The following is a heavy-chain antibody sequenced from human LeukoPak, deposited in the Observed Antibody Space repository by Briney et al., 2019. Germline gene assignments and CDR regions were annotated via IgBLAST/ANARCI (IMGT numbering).Heavy chain of an antibody. CDR3: ARERWELTLSYFDY. J-gene: IGHJ4*02. D-gene: IGHD1-26*01. V-gene: IGHV7-4-1*02. CDR1: GYTFTGYY. Sequence: GASVKVSCKASGYTFTGYYMYWVRQAPGQGLEWMGWINTNTGNPTYAQGFTGRFVFSLDTSVSTAYLQISSLKAEDTAVYYCARERWELTLSYFDYWGQGTLVTVSS. CDR2: INTNTGNP.